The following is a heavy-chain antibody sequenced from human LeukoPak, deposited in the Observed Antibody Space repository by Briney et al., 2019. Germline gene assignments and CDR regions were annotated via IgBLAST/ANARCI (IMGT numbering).Heavy chain of an antibody. CDR1: GGSFSGYY. V-gene: IGHV4-34*01. D-gene: IGHD3-22*01. CDR3: ARDHDSSGYYLN. CDR2: CNHSGDT. Sequence: SETLSLTCAVYGGSFSGYYWSWIRQPPGKGLEWIGECNHSGDTNYNPSLKSRVTISVDTSMNQFSLKVTSVTAADTAVYYCARDHDSSGYYLNWGQGTLVTVSS. J-gene: IGHJ4*02.